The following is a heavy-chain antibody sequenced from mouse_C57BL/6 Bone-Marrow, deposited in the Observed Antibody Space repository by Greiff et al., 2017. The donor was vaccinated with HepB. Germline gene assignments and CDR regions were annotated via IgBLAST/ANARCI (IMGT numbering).Heavy chain of an antibody. CDR3: ASLYPGWYFDV. CDR2: IYPGDGDT. CDR1: GYAFSSSW. V-gene: IGHV1-82*01. D-gene: IGHD2-12*01. J-gene: IGHJ1*03. Sequence: VQLQQSGPELVKPGASVKISCKASGYAFSSSWMNWVKQRPGKGLEWIGRIYPGDGDTNYNGKFKGKATLTADKSSSTAYMQLSSLTSEDSAVYFCASLYPGWYFDVWGTGTTVTVSS.